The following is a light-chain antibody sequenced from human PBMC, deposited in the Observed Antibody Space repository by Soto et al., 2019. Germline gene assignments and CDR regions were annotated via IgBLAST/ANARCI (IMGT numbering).Light chain of an antibody. V-gene: IGKV1-5*01. Sequence: DIQMTQSPYTLSASVGDRVTVTCRVSQNINTWLAWFQQKPGKAPKPLIYDASRLGSGVPPRFSGSASGTEFTLTISSLQPEDFATYYCQQSYSTPRTFGPGTKVDIK. CDR2: DAS. CDR1: QNINTW. CDR3: QQSYSTPRT. J-gene: IGKJ3*01.